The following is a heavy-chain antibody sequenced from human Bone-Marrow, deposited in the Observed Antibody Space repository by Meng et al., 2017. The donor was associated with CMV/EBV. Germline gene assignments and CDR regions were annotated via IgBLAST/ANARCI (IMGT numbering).Heavy chain of an antibody. CDR3: ARPTYTISSPFDY. J-gene: IGHJ4*02. V-gene: IGHV4-39*07. D-gene: IGHD6-6*01. CDR2: IFYSGNT. Sequence: SETLSLTCSVSGDSISSSSHYWGWIRQPPGKGLEWIASIFYSGNTYYNPSLKSRVTISVDTSKNQFSLKLSSVTAADTAVYYCARPTYTISSPFDYWGQGSLVTVSS. CDR1: GDSISSSSHY.